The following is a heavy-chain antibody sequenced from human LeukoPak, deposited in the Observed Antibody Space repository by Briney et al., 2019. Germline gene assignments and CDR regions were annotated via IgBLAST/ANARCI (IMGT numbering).Heavy chain of an antibody. J-gene: IGHJ4*02. CDR1: GFTVNSNY. CDR2: IYTGGTT. D-gene: IGHD4-11*01. Sequence: GGSLRLSCAASGFTVNSNYMSWVRQAPGKGLEWVSVIYTGGTTDYADSVKGRFTISRDNSKNTLFLQMNSLRAEDTAVYYCARLPKTTYFDYWGQGTLVTVSS. CDR3: ARLPKTTYFDY. V-gene: IGHV3-53*01.